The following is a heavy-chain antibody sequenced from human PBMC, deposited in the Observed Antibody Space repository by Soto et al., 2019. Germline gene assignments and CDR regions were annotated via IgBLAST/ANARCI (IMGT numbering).Heavy chain of an antibody. CDR3: ARAGYCGPGCYYYFDY. J-gene: IGHJ4*02. D-gene: IGHD2-21*02. CDR1: GFTFGSYW. CDR2: IRPDGSAT. Sequence: GGSLRLSCAVSGFTFGSYWMNWVRLIPGKGLEWVAYIRPDGSATYYVDSVKGRFTISRDNAKNSLYLQMNSLRVEDTSVYYCARAGYCGPGCYYYFDYWGQGTLVTVSS. V-gene: IGHV3-7*01.